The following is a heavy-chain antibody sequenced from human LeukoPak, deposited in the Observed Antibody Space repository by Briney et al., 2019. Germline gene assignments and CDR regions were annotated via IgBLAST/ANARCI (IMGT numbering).Heavy chain of an antibody. J-gene: IGHJ4*02. CDR1: GFTFSNYW. D-gene: IGHD2-2*01. CDR3: ARPRCTSTSCFPDY. Sequence: PGGSLRLSCVASGFTFSNYWMSWVRQAPGKGLEWVANIKQDGSEKYHVDSVTGRFTISRDNAKNSLFLQMNGLRAEDTAIHYCARPRCTSTSCFPDYWGQGTLVTVSS. CDR2: IKQDGSEK. V-gene: IGHV3-7*01.